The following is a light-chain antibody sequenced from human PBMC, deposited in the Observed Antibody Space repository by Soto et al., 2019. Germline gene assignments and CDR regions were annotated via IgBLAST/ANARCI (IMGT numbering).Light chain of an antibody. Sequence: QSVLTQPRSVSGSPGQSVTISCTGTSSDVGGYKDVSWYQQHPGIAPQLIIYDVTKRPSGIPDRFSGSKSGNTASLTISGLQGEDEADYYCCSYTGTYTYVFGTGTKVTVL. CDR1: SSDVGGYKD. V-gene: IGLV2-11*01. CDR2: DVT. J-gene: IGLJ1*01. CDR3: CSYTGTYTYV.